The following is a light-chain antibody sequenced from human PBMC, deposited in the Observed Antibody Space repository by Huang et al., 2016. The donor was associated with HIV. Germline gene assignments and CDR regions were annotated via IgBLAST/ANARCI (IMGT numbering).Light chain of an antibody. CDR1: PGIGNF. J-gene: IGKJ2*01. CDR2: AAS. V-gene: IGKV1-27*01. Sequence: DIQMTQSPSSLSTSVGDTVTITCRASPGIGNFLAWYQQKPGKVPKLLIYAASTLHSGVPSRFDGSGSGTDFTLTISSLQPEDVATYYCQRYNNAPYTFGQGTKLDIK. CDR3: QRYNNAPYT.